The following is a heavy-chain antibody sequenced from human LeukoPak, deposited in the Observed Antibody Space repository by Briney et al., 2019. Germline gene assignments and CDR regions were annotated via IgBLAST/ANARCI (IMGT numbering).Heavy chain of an antibody. CDR3: ARDNDSRDPPHFDY. V-gene: IGHV1-69*06. CDR1: GGTLRSYA. J-gene: IGHJ4*02. D-gene: IGHD3-16*01. Sequence: GASVKVSCKASGGTLRSYAISWVRQAPGQGLEWVGGIIPIFGTANYAQKFQVRVTITADKSTSTAYMELSSLRSEDTAVYYCARDNDSRDPPHFDYWGKGTLVTVSS. CDR2: IIPIFGTA.